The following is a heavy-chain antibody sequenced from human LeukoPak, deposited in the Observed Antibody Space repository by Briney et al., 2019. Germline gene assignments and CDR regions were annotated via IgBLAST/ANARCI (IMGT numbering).Heavy chain of an antibody. J-gene: IGHJ4*02. CDR3: AKELFRSGAGDCYSH. CDR2: ISGSGGST. Sequence: GGSLRLSCAASGFTFSSYGMSWVRQAPGKGLEWVSAISGSGGSTYYADSVKGRFTISRDNSKNTLYLQMNSLRAEDTAVYYCAKELFRSGAGDCYSHWGQGTLVTVSS. V-gene: IGHV3-23*01. D-gene: IGHD2-21*02. CDR1: GFTFSSYG.